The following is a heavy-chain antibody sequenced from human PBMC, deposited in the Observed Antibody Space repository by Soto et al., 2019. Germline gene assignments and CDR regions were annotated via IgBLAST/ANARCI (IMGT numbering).Heavy chain of an antibody. CDR2: INHSGST. D-gene: IGHD3-16*02. V-gene: IGHV4-34*01. CDR3: ARVRAGLYDYIWGSYRSFDY. J-gene: IGHJ4*02. Sequence: SETLSLTCAVYGGSFSGYYLSWIRQPPGKGLEWIGEINHSGSTNYNPSLKSRVTISVDTSKNQFSLKLSSVTAADTAVYYCARVRAGLYDYIWGSYRSFDYWGQGTLVTVSS. CDR1: GGSFSGYY.